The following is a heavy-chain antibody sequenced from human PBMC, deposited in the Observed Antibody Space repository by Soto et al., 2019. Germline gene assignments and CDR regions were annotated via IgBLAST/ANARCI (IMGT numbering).Heavy chain of an antibody. Sequence: PSETLSLTCTVSGDSISIHDYYWGWIRQPPGKGLELIGSIYYSGSTYYNPSLKSRVTISVDTSKNQFSLKLSSVTAADTAVYYCASPKIAFYNWFDPWGQGTLVTVSS. CDR3: ASPKIAFYNWFDP. V-gene: IGHV4-39*01. J-gene: IGHJ5*02. D-gene: IGHD3-3*02. CDR2: IYYSGST. CDR1: GDSISIHDYY.